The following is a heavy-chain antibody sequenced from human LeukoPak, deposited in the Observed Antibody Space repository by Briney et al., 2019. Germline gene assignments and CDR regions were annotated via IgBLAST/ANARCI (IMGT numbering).Heavy chain of an antibody. D-gene: IGHD4-11*01. V-gene: IGHV3-72*01. J-gene: IGHJ6*02. CDR2: SRNKPNSYTT. CDR1: GFTFSDHY. Sequence: GGSLRLSCAAAGFTFSDHYMDWVRQAPGKGLEWVGRSRNKPNSYTTEYAASVKGRFTISRDDSKNSVYLQMNSLKTEDTAVYYRARSEISKYNMDVWGQGTTITVSS. CDR3: ARSEISKYNMDV.